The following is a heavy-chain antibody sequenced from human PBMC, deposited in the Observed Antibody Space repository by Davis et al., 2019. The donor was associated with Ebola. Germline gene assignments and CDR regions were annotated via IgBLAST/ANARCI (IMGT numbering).Heavy chain of an antibody. Sequence: GESLKISCAASGFIFRSYVMSWVRQAPGKGLEWVSTLGTSADTYYADSVKGRFTISRDNSKNTLYLQMNGLRVDDTAIYYCAKDTSNVWFDVWGPGTMVTVSS. J-gene: IGHJ3*01. CDR1: GFIFRSYV. CDR2: LGTSADT. D-gene: IGHD6-19*01. CDR3: AKDTSNVWFDV. V-gene: IGHV3-23*01.